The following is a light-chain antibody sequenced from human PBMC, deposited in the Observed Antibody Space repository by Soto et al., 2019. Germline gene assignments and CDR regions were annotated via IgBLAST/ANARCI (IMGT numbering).Light chain of an antibody. CDR2: DAS. J-gene: IGKJ5*01. CDR1: QSISSQ. Sequence: EIVLTQSPATLSLSPGERATLSCRASQSISSQLAWYQQKPGQAPRLLIHDASNRATGIPARFSGSGSSTDFTLTISSLEPEDFAVYYCQQRSNWPVTFGQGTRLEIK. V-gene: IGKV3-11*01. CDR3: QQRSNWPVT.